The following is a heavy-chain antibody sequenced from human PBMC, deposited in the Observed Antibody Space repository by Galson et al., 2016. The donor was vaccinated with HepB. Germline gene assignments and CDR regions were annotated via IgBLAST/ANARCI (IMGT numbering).Heavy chain of an antibody. CDR1: GFTFSSHW. CDR3: ARRLSVLVIAARGWGYGMDV. J-gene: IGHJ6*04. CDR2: IKQDGSAK. Sequence: SLRLSCAASGFTFSSHWMSWVRQAPGRGLEWVANIKQDGSAKHNVDSVKGRFTVSRDNARKSMFLQMESLKVDDTAVYYCARRLSVLVIAARGWGYGMDVWGKGTTVTVSS. D-gene: IGHD2-15*01. V-gene: IGHV3-7*01.